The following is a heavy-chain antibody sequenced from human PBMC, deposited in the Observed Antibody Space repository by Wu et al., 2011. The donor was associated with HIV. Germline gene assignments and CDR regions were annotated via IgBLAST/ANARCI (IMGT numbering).Heavy chain of an antibody. J-gene: IGHJ4*02. Sequence: QVQLVQSGAEVKKPGSSVKVSCKASGGTFSRYAINWVRQAPGQGLEWMGGIIPIFGTANYAQKFQGRVTITADKSTSTAYMELSSLRSDDTAVYYCARGDNLPLTRRYYFHYWAREPWSPSPQ. CDR1: GGTFSRYA. D-gene: IGHD1-1*01. V-gene: IGHV1-69*06. CDR3: ARGDNLPLTRRYYFHY. CDR2: IIPIFGTA.